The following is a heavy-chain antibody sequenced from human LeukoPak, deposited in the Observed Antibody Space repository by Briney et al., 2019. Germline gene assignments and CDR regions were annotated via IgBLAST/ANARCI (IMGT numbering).Heavy chain of an antibody. CDR1: GCTFTSHA. V-gene: IGHV1-3*01. D-gene: IGHD2-2*01. CDR3: ASPIVVVPAAGYYYHGMDV. CDR2: INAGNGNT. Sequence: ASVKVSCKASGCTFTSHAMHWVRQAPGQRLEWMGWINAGNGNTKYSQKFQGRVTITRDTSASTAYMELSSLRSEDTAVYYCASPIVVVPAAGYYYHGMDVWGNGTTVTVSS. J-gene: IGHJ6*04.